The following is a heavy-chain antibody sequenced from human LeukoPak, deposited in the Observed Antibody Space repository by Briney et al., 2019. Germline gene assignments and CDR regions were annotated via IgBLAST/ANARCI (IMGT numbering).Heavy chain of an antibody. V-gene: IGHV4-39*07. CDR2: INHSGST. CDR3: ARPRAYSSSLGYFQH. J-gene: IGHJ1*01. CDR1: GDSMSSSHYC. Sequence: PSETLSLTCTVSGDSMSSSHYCWGWIRQPPGKGLEWIGEINHSGSTNYNPSLKSRVTISVDTSKNQFSLKLSSVTAADTAVYYCARPRAYSSSLGYFQHWGQGTLVTVSS. D-gene: IGHD6-13*01.